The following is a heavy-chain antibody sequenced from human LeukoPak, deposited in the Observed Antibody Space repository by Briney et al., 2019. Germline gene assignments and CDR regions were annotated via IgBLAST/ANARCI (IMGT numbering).Heavy chain of an antibody. CDR1: GFSFTSYS. CDR3: AREHVYSSGWYGY. Sequence: GGSLRLSCAASGFSFTSYSMNWVRQAPGKGLEWVSSISSSSSYIYYADSVKGRFTISRDNAKNSLYLQMNSLRAEDTAVYYCAREHVYSSGWYGYWGQGTLVTVSS. D-gene: IGHD6-19*01. CDR2: ISSSSSYI. V-gene: IGHV3-21*01. J-gene: IGHJ4*02.